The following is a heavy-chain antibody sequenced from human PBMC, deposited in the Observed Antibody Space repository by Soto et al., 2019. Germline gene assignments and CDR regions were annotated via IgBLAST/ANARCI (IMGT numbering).Heavy chain of an antibody. V-gene: IGHV1-69*01. J-gene: IGHJ4*02. CDR2: IIPIVGTA. CDR3: ARTTDKSYYGSGDAYPFDY. Sequence: QVQLVQSGAEVKKPGSSVKVSCKASGGTFSSYAISWVRQAPGQGLEWMGGIIPIVGTANYAQKFQGRVKITADESTSTAYMELSSLRSEDTAVYYCARTTDKSYYGSGDAYPFDYWGQGTLVTVSS. CDR1: GGTFSSYA. D-gene: IGHD3-10*01.